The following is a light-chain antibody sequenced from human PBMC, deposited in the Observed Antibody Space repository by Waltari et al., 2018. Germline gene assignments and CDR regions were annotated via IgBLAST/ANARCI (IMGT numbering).Light chain of an antibody. V-gene: IGLV1-40*01. J-gene: IGLJ1*01. CDR1: SSNIGAGSD. CDR2: GNS. CDR3: QSYDSSLSGRGV. Sequence: QSVLTQPPSVSGAPGQRVTISCTGSSSNIGAGSDVYWYQQLPGTAPKLLIYGNSNRPSGVPDRFSGSKSGTSASLAITGLQAEDEADYYCQSYDSSLSGRGVFGTGTKVTVL.